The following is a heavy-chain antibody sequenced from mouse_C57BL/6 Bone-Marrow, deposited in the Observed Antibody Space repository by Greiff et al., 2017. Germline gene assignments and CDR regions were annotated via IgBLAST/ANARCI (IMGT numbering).Heavy chain of an antibody. CDR1: GFTFSSYG. Sequence: EVKLVESGGDLVKPGGSLTLSCAASGFTFSSYGMSWVRQTPDKRLEWVATISSGGSYTSYPDSVKGRFTISRDNAKNNLYLQMSSLKSEDTAVYYCSRRPPFAYWGQGTLVTVSA. V-gene: IGHV5-6*02. CDR3: SRRPPFAY. CDR2: ISSGGSYT. J-gene: IGHJ3*01.